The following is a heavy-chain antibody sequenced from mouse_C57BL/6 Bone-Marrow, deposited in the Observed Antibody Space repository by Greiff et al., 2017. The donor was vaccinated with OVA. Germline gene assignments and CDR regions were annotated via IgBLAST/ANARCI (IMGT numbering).Heavy chain of an antibody. Sequence: VQLQQPGAELVKPGASVKLSCKASGYTFTSYWMHWVKQRPGQGLEWIGMIHPNSGSTNYNEKFKSKATLTVDKSSSTAYMQLSSLTSEDSAVYYCARYYYGSSYYAMDYWGQGTSVTVSS. CDR3: ARYYYGSSYYAMDY. D-gene: IGHD1-1*01. CDR2: IHPNSGST. V-gene: IGHV1-64*01. J-gene: IGHJ4*01. CDR1: GYTFTSYW.